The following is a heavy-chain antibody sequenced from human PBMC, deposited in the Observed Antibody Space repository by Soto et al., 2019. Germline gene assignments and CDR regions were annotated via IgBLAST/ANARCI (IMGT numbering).Heavy chain of an antibody. J-gene: IGHJ6*02. CDR1: GGSISSGDYH. V-gene: IGHV4-30-4*01. Sequence: SETLSLTCTVSGGSISSGDYHWSGIRQPPGKGLEWIGYIYYSGSTYYNPSLKSRVTISVDTSKNQFSLRLTSVTAADTAVYYCAGRYFASSSFRYYCYPVDVWAQGTTVPVS. D-gene: IGHD6-6*01. CDR2: IYYSGST. CDR3: AGRYFASSSFRYYCYPVDV.